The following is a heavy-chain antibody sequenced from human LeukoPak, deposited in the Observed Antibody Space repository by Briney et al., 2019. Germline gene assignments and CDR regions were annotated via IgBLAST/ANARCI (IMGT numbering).Heavy chain of an antibody. CDR3: ARRGSGRPGGFWFDP. CDR2: INPNSGGT. CDR1: GYTFTGYY. D-gene: IGHD1-26*01. J-gene: IGHJ5*02. V-gene: IGHV1-2*02. Sequence: ASVKVSCKASGYTFTGYYMHWVRQAPGQGLEWMGWINPNSGGTNYAQKFQGRVTMTRDTSISTAYMELSRLRSDDTAAYYCARRGSGRPGGFWFDPWGQGTLVTVSS.